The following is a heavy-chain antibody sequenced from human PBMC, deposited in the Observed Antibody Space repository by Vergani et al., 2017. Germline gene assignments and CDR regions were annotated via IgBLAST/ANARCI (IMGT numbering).Heavy chain of an antibody. V-gene: IGHV3-11*01. J-gene: IGHJ6*03. CDR1: GFTLSDHF. CDR3: ARVLDSNSPDPDFYMDV. Sequence: QVQLVESGGGLVKPGGSLRLSCAASGFTLSDHFMHWFRQAPGKGLQWVSYLSASGSTSTCANSVRGRFTISRDNGKNSLFLQMNSLTADDTAVYFCARVLDSNSPDPDFYMDVWGKGTTVSVSS. CDR2: LSASGSTS. D-gene: IGHD6-6*01.